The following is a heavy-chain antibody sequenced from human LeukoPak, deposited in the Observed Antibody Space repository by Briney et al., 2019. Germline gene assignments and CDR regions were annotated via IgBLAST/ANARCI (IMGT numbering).Heavy chain of an antibody. CDR2: IYSGGST. D-gene: IGHD6-19*01. CDR1: GFTVSSNY. J-gene: IGHJ4*02. V-gene: IGHV3-66*01. CDR3: ARDLVAVAGTGAFDY. Sequence: GGSLRLSCAASGFTVSSNYMSWVRQAPGKGLEWVSVIYSGGSTYYADSVKGRFTISRDNSKNTLYLQMNSLRAEDTAVYYCARDLVAVAGTGAFDYWGQGTLVTVSS.